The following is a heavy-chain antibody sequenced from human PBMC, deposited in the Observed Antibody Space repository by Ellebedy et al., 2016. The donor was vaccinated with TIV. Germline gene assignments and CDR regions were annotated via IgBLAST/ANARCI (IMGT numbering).Heavy chain of an antibody. CDR3: ASLQTTRKFGMDV. CDR1: GFTFSDYY. V-gene: IGHV3-11*01. J-gene: IGHJ6*02. CDR2: ISRSGSTI. Sequence: GGSLRLSCAASGFTFSDYYMNWIRQAPGKGLEWVSYISRSGSTIYYADSVKGRFTISRDNAKNSLYLQMNSLRAEETAVHYCASLQTTRKFGMDVWGQGTTVTVSS. D-gene: IGHD1-7*01.